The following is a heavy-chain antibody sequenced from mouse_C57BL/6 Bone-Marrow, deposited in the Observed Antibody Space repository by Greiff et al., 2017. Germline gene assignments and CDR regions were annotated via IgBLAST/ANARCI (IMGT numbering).Heavy chain of an antibody. J-gene: IGHJ1*03. D-gene: IGHD1-1*01. CDR1: GYTFTSYW. Sequence: QVQLQQPGTELVKPGASVKLSCKASGYTFTSYWLHWVKQRPGQGLEWIGNINPSNGGTNYNEKFKSKATLTVDKSSSTAYMQLSSLPSEDSAVYYCARYGGRDWYFDVWGTGTTVTVSS. V-gene: IGHV1-53*01. CDR2: INPSNGGT. CDR3: ARYGGRDWYFDV.